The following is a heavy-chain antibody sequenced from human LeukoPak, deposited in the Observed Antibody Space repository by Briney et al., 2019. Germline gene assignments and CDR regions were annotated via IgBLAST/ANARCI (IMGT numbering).Heavy chain of an antibody. V-gene: IGHV1-2*02. CDR3: ARETMVRGVYYYGMDV. Sequence: ASVKVSCKASGYTFTGYYMHWVRQAPGQGLEWMGWINPNSGGTNYAQKFQGRVTMTRDTSISTAYMELSRLRSDDTAVYYCARETMVRGVYYYGMDVWGQGTTVTVSS. D-gene: IGHD3-10*01. CDR2: INPNSGGT. CDR1: GYTFTGYY. J-gene: IGHJ6*02.